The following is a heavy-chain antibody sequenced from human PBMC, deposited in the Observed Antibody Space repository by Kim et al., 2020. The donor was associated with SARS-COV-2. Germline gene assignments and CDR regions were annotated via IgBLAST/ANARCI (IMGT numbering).Heavy chain of an antibody. CDR2: ISYDGSNK. CDR1: GFTFSSYG. J-gene: IGHJ4*01. D-gene: IGHD6-19*01. V-gene: IGHV3-30*18. CDR3: AKTGGYSSGWYRDYFDY. Sequence: GGSLRLSCAASGFTFSSYGMHWVRQAPGKGLEWVAVISYDGSNKYYADSVKGRFTISRDNSKKTLYLQMNSLRAEDTAVYYCAKTGGYSSGWYRDYFDY.